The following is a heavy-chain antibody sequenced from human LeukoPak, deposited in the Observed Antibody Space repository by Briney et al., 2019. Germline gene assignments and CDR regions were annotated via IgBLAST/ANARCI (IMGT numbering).Heavy chain of an antibody. CDR2: INWNGGST. Sequence: GGSLRLSCAASGFTFDDYGMSWVRQAPGKGLEWVSGINWNGGSTGYADSVKGRFTISRDNAKNSLYLQMNSLRAEDTALYHCARSYSSGWYGDDAFDIWGQGTMVTVSS. CDR1: GFTFDDYG. V-gene: IGHV3-20*01. CDR3: ARSYSSGWYGDDAFDI. J-gene: IGHJ3*02. D-gene: IGHD6-19*01.